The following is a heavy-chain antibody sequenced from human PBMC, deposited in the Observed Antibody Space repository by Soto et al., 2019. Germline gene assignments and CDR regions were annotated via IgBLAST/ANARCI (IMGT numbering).Heavy chain of an antibody. V-gene: IGHV4-31*02. Sequence: SETLSLTCSVSGGSISSGGHFWSWVRQHPGKGLEWIGYIYHTGNTYYNPSFKSRVIMSVDTSQNQFSLKLNYVTAADTALHFCASVSRVAAAGGSYLDYWGQGILVTVSS. CDR1: GGSISSGGHF. CDR3: ASVSRVAAAGGSYLDY. J-gene: IGHJ4*02. CDR2: IYHTGNT. D-gene: IGHD6-13*01.